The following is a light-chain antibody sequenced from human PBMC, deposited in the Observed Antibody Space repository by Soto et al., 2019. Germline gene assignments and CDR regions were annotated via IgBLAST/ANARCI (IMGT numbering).Light chain of an antibody. V-gene: IGKV3-20*01. CDR2: GAS. Sequence: IGLTQSPSTLSLSAGERATLSWWASQSVSSSYLAWYQQKNGQAPRLLIYGASSRATGIPDRFSGGGYGTDFNLTISRLETEDFAVYDCQQFSSYPLTFGGGTKVDIK. CDR3: QQFSSYPLT. J-gene: IGKJ4*01. CDR1: QSVSSSY.